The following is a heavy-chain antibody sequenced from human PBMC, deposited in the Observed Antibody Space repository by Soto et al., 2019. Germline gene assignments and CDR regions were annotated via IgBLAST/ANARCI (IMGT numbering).Heavy chain of an antibody. Sequence: QVQLVQSGAEVKKPGSSVKVSCKASGGTFSSYAISWVRQAPGQGLEWRGGIIPIFGTANYAQKFQGRVTITADESTSTAYMELSSLRSEDTAVYYCARAPVGEGSSSPGHFDYWGQGTLVTVSS. CDR3: ARAPVGEGSSSPGHFDY. D-gene: IGHD6-6*01. CDR1: GGTFSSYA. CDR2: IIPIFGTA. J-gene: IGHJ4*02. V-gene: IGHV1-69*01.